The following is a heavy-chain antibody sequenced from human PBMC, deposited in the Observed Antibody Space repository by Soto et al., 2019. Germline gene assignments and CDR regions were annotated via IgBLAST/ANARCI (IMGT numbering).Heavy chain of an antibody. J-gene: IGHJ5*02. D-gene: IGHD3-3*01. V-gene: IGHV1-69*13. CDR2: IIPIFGTA. Sequence: GASVKVSCKASGGTFSGYAISWVRQAPGQGLEWMGGIIPIFGTANYAQKFQGSVTITADESTSTAYMELSSLRSEDTAVSYCAKAYVCITIVGLGSRVNVFDPRGQVTLGTVSP. CDR3: AKAYVCITIVGLGSRVNVFDP. CDR1: GGTFSGYA.